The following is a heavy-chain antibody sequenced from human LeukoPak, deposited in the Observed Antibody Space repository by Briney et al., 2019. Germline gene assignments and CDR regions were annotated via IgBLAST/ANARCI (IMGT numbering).Heavy chain of an antibody. V-gene: IGHV4-61*02. D-gene: IGHD3-16*01. CDR1: GVSITSGSYY. J-gene: IGHJ4*02. Sequence: PSETLSLTCSVSGVSITSGSYYWGWIRQSAGKGLDWIGRVHSSGDIYHNAAFRSRATVSGDASKNQFSLQLNSVTAADTAVYYCARGASPKDAVFFDYWGQGALITVSS. CDR2: VHSSGDI. CDR3: ARGASPKDAVFFDY.